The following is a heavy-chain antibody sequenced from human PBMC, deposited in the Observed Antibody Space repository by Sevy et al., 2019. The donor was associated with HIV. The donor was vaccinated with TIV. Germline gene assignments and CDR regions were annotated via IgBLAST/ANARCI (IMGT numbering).Heavy chain of an antibody. J-gene: IGHJ6*02. D-gene: IGHD2-15*01. Sequence: GGSLRLSCTVSGFTFGDYTLSWVRQAPGKGLEWVAFIRGKPYGGTTEYAASVKGRFTISRDDSKSIAYLQMNSLKTEDTAVYYCTRVDGAADWGMDVWGQRTTVTASS. CDR2: IRGKPYGGTT. CDR1: GFTFGDYT. CDR3: TRVDGAADWGMDV. V-gene: IGHV3-49*04.